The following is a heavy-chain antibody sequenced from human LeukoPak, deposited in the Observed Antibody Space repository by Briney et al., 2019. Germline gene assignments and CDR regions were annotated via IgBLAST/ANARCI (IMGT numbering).Heavy chain of an antibody. CDR3: ARGPRITQIFAMVRGVRRQDAFDI. J-gene: IGHJ3*02. CDR1: GGSIRSSSYY. V-gene: IGHV4-39*01. D-gene: IGHD3-10*01. CDR2: IYYSGST. Sequence: SETLSLTCTVSGGSIRSSSYYWGWIRQPPGKGLEWIGSIYYSGSTYYNPSLKSRVTISVDTSKKQFSLKLTSVTAADTAVYYCARGPRITQIFAMVRGVRRQDAFDIWGQGTMVTVSS.